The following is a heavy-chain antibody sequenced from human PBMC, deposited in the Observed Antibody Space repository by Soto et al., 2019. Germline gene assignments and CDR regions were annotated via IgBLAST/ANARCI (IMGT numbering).Heavy chain of an antibody. J-gene: IGHJ4*02. CDR2: IWSGGSNE. CDR3: ARGPGTSYFDY. Sequence: QVQLVESGGGVVQPGRSLRLSCAASGFTFSSYGMHWVRQAPGKGLEWVAVIWSGGSNENYADSVKGRFTISRDNSKNMLYLRMNSLRAEDTAVYYCARGPGTSYFDYWGQGSLVTVSS. D-gene: IGHD2-2*01. CDR1: GFTFSSYG. V-gene: IGHV3-33*01.